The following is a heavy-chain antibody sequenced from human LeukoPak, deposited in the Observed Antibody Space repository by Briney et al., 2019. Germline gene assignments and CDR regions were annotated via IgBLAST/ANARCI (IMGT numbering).Heavy chain of an antibody. J-gene: IGHJ4*02. CDR1: GGSISSSSYY. Sequence: PSQTLSLTCTVSGGSISSSSYYWGWIRQPPGKGLEWIGSIYYSGSTYYNPSLKSRVTISVDTSKNQFSLKLSSVTAADTAVYYCARLTRGDVVYWGQGTLVTVSS. D-gene: IGHD3-16*01. V-gene: IGHV4-39*01. CDR2: IYYSGST. CDR3: ARLTRGDVVY.